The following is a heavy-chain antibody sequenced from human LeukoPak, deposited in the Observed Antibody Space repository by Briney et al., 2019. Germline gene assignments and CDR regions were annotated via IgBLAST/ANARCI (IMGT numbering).Heavy chain of an antibody. Sequence: SGTLSLTCGVHGGFFSGYYWSWIRQPPGKGLEWIGGINHSGSTNYNPSLKSTVTISVATSKNQFYLKLSSVTAADTAVYYCARVGRFGYGGNSIRFDPWGQGTLVTVSS. J-gene: IGHJ5*02. CDR1: GGFFSGYY. V-gene: IGHV4-34*01. D-gene: IGHD4-23*01. CDR3: ARVGRFGYGGNSIRFDP. CDR2: INHSGST.